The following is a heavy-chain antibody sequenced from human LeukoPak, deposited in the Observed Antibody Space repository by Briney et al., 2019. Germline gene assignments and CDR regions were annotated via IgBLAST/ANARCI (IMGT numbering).Heavy chain of an antibody. CDR2: INPNSGAT. V-gene: IGHV1-2*02. J-gene: IGHJ5*02. Sequence: GASVKVSCKATGYTFSDHFLHWVRQAPGHGPEWLGWINPNSGATRYAQKFLGRVTLTADTSINTAYMYLISLTSDDTAVYFCARGNTPYCTSTTCHGLLDPWGLGTLVAVSS. D-gene: IGHD2-8*01. CDR3: ARGNTPYCTSTTCHGLLDP. CDR1: GYTFSDHF.